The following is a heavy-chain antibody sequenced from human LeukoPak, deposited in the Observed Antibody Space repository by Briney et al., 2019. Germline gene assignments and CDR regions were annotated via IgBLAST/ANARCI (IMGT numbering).Heavy chain of an antibody. CDR3: ARDSGDGPVAGMGL. V-gene: IGHV3-23*01. CDR2: IRHSGVDS. Sequence: TGGSLRLSCAASRFSFNDYTMSWVRQLPGKGLEWVSGIRHSGVDSSYADSVKGRFTISRDNSKNMLYLQMNSLRDDDTGVYYCARDSGDGPVAGMGLWGQGTLVTVSS. CDR1: RFSFNDYT. D-gene: IGHD6-19*01. J-gene: IGHJ4*02.